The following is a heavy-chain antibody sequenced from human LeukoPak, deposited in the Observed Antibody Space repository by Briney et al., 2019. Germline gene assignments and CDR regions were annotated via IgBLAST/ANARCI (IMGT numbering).Heavy chain of an antibody. Sequence: ASVKVSCKASGGTFSSYAISWVRQAPGQGLEWMGRIIPILGIANYAQKLQGRVTITADKSTSTAYMELSSLRSEDTAVYYCARAYGSGRLYDAFDIRGRGRMVTVSS. J-gene: IGHJ3*02. CDR3: ARAYGSGRLYDAFDI. CDR2: IIPILGIA. CDR1: GGTFSSYA. D-gene: IGHD3-10*01. V-gene: IGHV1-69*04.